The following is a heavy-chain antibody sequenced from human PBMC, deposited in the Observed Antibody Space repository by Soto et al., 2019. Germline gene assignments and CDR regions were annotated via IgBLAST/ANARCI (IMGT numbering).Heavy chain of an antibody. CDR1: GGSISSGDYY. J-gene: IGHJ5*02. Sequence: SETLSLTCTVSGGSISSGDYYWSWIRQPPGKGLEWIGYIYYSGSTYYNPSLKSRVTISVDTSKNQFSLKLSSVTAADTAVYYCARDGYGWVGYCSGGSCYSEGWFDPWGQGTLVTVSS. V-gene: IGHV4-30-4*01. CDR2: IYYSGST. CDR3: ARDGYGWVGYCSGGSCYSEGWFDP. D-gene: IGHD2-15*01.